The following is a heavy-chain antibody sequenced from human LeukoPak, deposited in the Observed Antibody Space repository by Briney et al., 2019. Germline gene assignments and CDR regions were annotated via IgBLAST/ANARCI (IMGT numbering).Heavy chain of an antibody. J-gene: IGHJ4*02. CDR1: GYTFTGYY. D-gene: IGHD5-18*01. CDR2: ISAYNGNT. CDR3: ARRRVDTAMITRHYYFDY. V-gene: IGHV1-18*04. Sequence: GASVKVSCKASGYTFTGYYMHWVRQAPGQGLEWMGWISAYNGNTNYAQKLQGRVTMTTDTSTSTAYMELRSLRSDDTAVYYCARRRVDTAMITRHYYFDYWGQGTLVTVSS.